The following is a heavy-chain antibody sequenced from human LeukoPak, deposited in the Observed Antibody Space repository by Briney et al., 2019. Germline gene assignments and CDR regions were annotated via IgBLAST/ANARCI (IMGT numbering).Heavy chain of an antibody. V-gene: IGHV4-34*01. CDR2: INHSGST. J-gene: IGHJ1*01. CDR1: GGSFSGYY. Sequence: SETLSLTCAVSGGSFSGYYWSWIRQPPGKGLEWIGEINHSGSTNYNPSLKSRVTISVDTSKNQFSLKLSSVTAADTAVYYCARDGHSSSWYSAGGYFQHWGQGTLVTVSS. CDR3: ARDGHSSSWYSAGGYFQH. D-gene: IGHD6-13*01.